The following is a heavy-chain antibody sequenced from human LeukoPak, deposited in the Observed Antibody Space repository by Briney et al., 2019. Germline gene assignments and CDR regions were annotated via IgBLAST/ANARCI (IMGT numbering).Heavy chain of an antibody. Sequence: GGSLRLSCAASGLTFSSYAMSWVRQAPGKGLEWVSAISGSGGSTYYADSVKGRFTISRDNSKNTLYLQMNSLRAEDTAVYYCAKDKLSTIFGVVSGEQGWFDPWGQGTLVTVSS. V-gene: IGHV3-23*01. CDR3: AKDKLSTIFGVVSGEQGWFDP. D-gene: IGHD3-3*01. CDR1: GLTFSSYA. CDR2: ISGSGGST. J-gene: IGHJ5*02.